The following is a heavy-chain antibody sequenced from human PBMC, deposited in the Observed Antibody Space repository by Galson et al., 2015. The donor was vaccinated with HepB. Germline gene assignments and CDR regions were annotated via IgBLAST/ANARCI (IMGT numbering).Heavy chain of an antibody. CDR1: GFTFRYYA. CDR2: ITPSGDNT. Sequence: SLRLSCAASGFTFRYYAMSWVRQAPGKGLEWVSAITPSGDNTYSADSMKGRFTISRDNSQNTLFLQMNSLRADDTAIYFCAKVFPEKTDGWYRQALYYLDSWGQGTRVTVSS. CDR3: AKVFPEKTDGWYRQALYYLDS. D-gene: IGHD6-19*01. J-gene: IGHJ4*02. V-gene: IGHV3-23*01.